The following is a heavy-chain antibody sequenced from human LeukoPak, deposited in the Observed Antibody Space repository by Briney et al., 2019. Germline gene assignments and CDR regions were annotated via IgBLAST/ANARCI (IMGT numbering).Heavy chain of an antibody. J-gene: IGHJ4*02. Sequence: PGGSLRLSCAASGFTFSNYPMNWVRQAPGRGLEWVSAIRGDGATMFYADSVKGRITVSRDNSKNTLYLQFNSLRVDDTAVYYCARDQFRDYFRGADYWGQGTLVTVSS. CDR2: IRGDGATM. D-gene: IGHD3-16*01. CDR3: ARDQFRDYFRGADY. V-gene: IGHV3-23*01. CDR1: GFTFSNYP.